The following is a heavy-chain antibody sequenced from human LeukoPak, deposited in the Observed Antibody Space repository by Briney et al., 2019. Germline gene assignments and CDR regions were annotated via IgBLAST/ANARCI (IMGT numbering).Heavy chain of an antibody. D-gene: IGHD5-24*01. CDR2: TSYRSKWYN. CDR1: GDSVSTNSVA. V-gene: IGHV6-1*01. CDR3: AREAEITRFDY. J-gene: IGHJ4*02. Sequence: PSQTLSLTCAISGDSVSTNSVAWNWIRQAPSRGLEWLGRTSYRSKWYNDYAVSVKSRITITPDTSKNQFSLQLNSVTAEDTAVYYCAREAEITRFDYWGQGTLVTVSS.